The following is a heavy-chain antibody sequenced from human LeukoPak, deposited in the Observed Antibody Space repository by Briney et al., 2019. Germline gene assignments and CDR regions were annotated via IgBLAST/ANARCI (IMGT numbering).Heavy chain of an antibody. D-gene: IGHD3-3*01. CDR2: IKQDGSEK. J-gene: IGHJ4*02. Sequence: GGSLRLSCAASGFTFSSYWMSWVRQAPGKGLEWVANIKQDGSEKYYVDSVKGRFTISRDNAKNSLYLQMNSLRAEDTAVYYCARAAVRFLEWVSFDYWGQGTLVTVSS. V-gene: IGHV3-7*01. CDR1: GFTFSSYW. CDR3: ARAAVRFLEWVSFDY.